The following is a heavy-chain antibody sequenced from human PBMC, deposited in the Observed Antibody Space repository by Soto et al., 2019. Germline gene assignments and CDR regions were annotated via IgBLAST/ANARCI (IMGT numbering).Heavy chain of an antibody. CDR2: INPNSGGT. J-gene: IGHJ4*02. V-gene: IGHV1-2*02. D-gene: IGHD3-3*01. Sequence: GASVKVSCKASGYTFTGYYMHWVRQAPGQGLEWMGWINPNSGGTNYAQKFQGRVTITADESTSTAYMELSSLRSEDTAVYYCARTPAHSITIFGVVIIPGYFDYWGQGTLVTVSS. CDR3: ARTPAHSITIFGVVIIPGYFDY. CDR1: GYTFTGYY.